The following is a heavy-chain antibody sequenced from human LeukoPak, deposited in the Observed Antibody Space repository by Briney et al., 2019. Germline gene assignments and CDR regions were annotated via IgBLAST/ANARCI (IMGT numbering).Heavy chain of an antibody. CDR1: GFTFSSYA. Sequence: PGRSLRLSCAASGFTFSSYAMHWVRQAPGKGLEWVAVISYDGSNKYYADSVKGRFTISRDNSKNTLYLQMNSLRAEDTAVYYCASPGVGKLTYYFDYWGQGTLVTVSS. J-gene: IGHJ4*02. V-gene: IGHV3-30-3*01. CDR3: ASPGVGKLTYYFDY. D-gene: IGHD1-1*01. CDR2: ISYDGSNK.